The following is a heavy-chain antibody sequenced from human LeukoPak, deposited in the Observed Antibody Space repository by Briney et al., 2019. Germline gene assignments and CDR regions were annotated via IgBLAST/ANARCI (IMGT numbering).Heavy chain of an antibody. CDR3: ARSPIVVVPAAMHAFDI. J-gene: IGHJ3*02. Sequence: SETLSLTCTVSGGSISSYYWSWIRQPPGKGLEWIGYIYYSGSTNYNPSLKSRVTISVDTSKNQFSLKLSSVTAADTAVYYCARSPIVVVPAAMHAFDIWGQGTMVTVSP. CDR1: GGSISSYY. V-gene: IGHV4-59*08. D-gene: IGHD2-2*01. CDR2: IYYSGST.